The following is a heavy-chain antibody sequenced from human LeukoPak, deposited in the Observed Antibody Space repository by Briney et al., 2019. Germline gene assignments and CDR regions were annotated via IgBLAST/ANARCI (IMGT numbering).Heavy chain of an antibody. Sequence: PGRSLRLSCAASGFTFSDHHIDWVRHAPGKGREWVSRTRNKARGYTTEYAASVKGRFTISRDDSKNSLYLQMNSLQTEDTAVYYCARVSISGSFYFDYWGQGTLVTVSS. CDR2: TRNKARGYTT. CDR3: ARVSISGSFYFDY. V-gene: IGHV3-72*01. D-gene: IGHD1-26*01. J-gene: IGHJ4*02. CDR1: GFTFSDHH.